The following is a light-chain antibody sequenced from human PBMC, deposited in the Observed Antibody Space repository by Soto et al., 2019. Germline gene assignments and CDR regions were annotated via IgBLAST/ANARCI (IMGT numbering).Light chain of an antibody. CDR3: QQYFSFPWT. CDR1: QSVLYSSNNKNY. Sequence: DIVMTQSPDSLAMSLGERATINCKSSQSVLYSSNNKNYLAWYQQRPGQPPNLLIYWASTRESGVPDRFSGSGSGTDFTLTISSLQAEEVAIYYCQQYFSFPWTFGQGTKVEIK. CDR2: WAS. J-gene: IGKJ1*01. V-gene: IGKV4-1*01.